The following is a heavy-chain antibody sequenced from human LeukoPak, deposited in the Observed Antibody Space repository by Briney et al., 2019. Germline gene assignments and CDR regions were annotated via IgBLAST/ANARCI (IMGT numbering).Heavy chain of an antibody. Sequence: SETLSLTCTVSGYSISSGYYWGWIRQPPGKGLEWIGSIYHSGSTYYNPSLKSRVTISVDTSKNQFSLKLSSVTAADTAVYYCARGAGGAHDYWGQGTLVTVSS. CDR1: GYSISSGYY. D-gene: IGHD3-16*01. J-gene: IGHJ4*02. V-gene: IGHV4-38-2*02. CDR2: IYHSGST. CDR3: ARGAGGAHDY.